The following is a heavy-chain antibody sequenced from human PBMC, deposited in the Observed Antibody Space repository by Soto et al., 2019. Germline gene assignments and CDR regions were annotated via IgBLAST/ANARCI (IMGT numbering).Heavy chain of an antibody. Sequence: PGGSLRLSCAASGFTFSSYGMHWVRQAPGKGLEWVAVIWYDGSNKYYADSVKGRFTISRDDSKNTLYLQMNSLRAEDTAVYYCAKGSAPAGLYNWVGYWGQGTLVTVSS. D-gene: IGHD2-2*01. CDR2: IWYDGSNK. V-gene: IGHV3-33*06. J-gene: IGHJ4*02. CDR1: GFTFSSYG. CDR3: AKGSAPAGLYNWVGY.